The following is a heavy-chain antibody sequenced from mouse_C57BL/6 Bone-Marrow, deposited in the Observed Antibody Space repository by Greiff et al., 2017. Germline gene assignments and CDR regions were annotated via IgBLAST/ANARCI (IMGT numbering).Heavy chain of an antibody. CDR3: ARRRGTTVVAPFDY. CDR2: ISSGSSTI. Sequence: EVHLVESGGGLVKPGGSLKLSCAASGFTFSDYGMHWVRQAPEKGLEWVAYISSGSSTIYYADTVKGRFTIARDNAKNTLFLQMTSLRSEDTAMYYCARRRGTTVVAPFDYWGQGTTLTVSS. D-gene: IGHD1-1*01. CDR1: GFTFSDYG. V-gene: IGHV5-17*01. J-gene: IGHJ2*01.